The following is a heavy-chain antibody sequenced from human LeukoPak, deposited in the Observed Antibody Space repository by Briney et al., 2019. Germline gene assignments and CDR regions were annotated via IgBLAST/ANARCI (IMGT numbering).Heavy chain of an antibody. D-gene: IGHD1-26*01. J-gene: IGHJ5*02. V-gene: IGHV3-7*05. CDR2: IKQEGSEK. CDR1: GFTFTNYW. CDR3: AREGSYRNWFDP. Sequence: GSLSLSCAASGFTFTNYWMSWVRQAPGKGVEWVANIKQEGSEKYYVDSVKGRFTISRDNAKNLLYLQMNSPRAGDTAVYYCAREGSYRNWFDPWGQGTLVTVSS.